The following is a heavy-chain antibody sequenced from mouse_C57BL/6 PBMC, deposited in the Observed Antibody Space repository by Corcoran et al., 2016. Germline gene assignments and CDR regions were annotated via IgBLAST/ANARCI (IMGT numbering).Heavy chain of an antibody. CDR1: GYTFTDYY. D-gene: IGHD2-3*01. CDR3: ARKGIYDGYYVCWFAY. Sequence: EVQLQQSGPELVKPGASVKISCKASGYTFTDYYMNWVKQSHGKSLEWIGDINPNNGGTSYNQKFKGKATLTVDKSSSTAYMELRSLTSEDSAVYYCARKGIYDGYYVCWFAYWGQGTLVTVSA. CDR2: INPNNGGT. J-gene: IGHJ3*01. V-gene: IGHV1-26*01.